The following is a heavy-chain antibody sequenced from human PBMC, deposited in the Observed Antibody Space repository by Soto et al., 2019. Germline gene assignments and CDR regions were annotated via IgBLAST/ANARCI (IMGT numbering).Heavy chain of an antibody. CDR2: ISGSGGST. D-gene: IGHD6-19*01. Sequence: EVQLLESGGGLVQPGGSPRLSCAASGFTFSSYAMSWVRQAPGKGLEWVSAISGSGGSTYYADSVKGRFTISRDNSKNTLYLQMNSLRAEDTAVYYCAKCSGWAYYYYGMDVWGQGTTVTVSS. J-gene: IGHJ6*02. V-gene: IGHV3-23*01. CDR3: AKCSGWAYYYYGMDV. CDR1: GFTFSSYA.